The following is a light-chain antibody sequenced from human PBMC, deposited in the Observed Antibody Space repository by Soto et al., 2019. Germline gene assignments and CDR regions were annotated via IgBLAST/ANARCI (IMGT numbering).Light chain of an antibody. Sequence: QSALTQPASVSGSPGQSITISCTGTTSDVGGYNYVSWFQQYPGKAPKLKIYEVSNRPSGVSNRFSGSKSGNTASLTISDLQAEDEADYYCSSYAGSNMVVFGGGTKLTVL. CDR3: SSYAGSNMVV. CDR2: EVS. V-gene: IGLV2-14*01. CDR1: TSDVGGYNY. J-gene: IGLJ2*01.